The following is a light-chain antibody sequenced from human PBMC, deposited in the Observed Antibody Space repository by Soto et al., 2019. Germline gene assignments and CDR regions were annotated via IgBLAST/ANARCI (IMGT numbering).Light chain of an antibody. Sequence: EIVLTQSPATLSLSPGERVTLSCRASQSVSRDLAWYQQKPGQAPRLLIYDASNRATGIPARFSGSGSGTDFTLTVSRLEPEDCAVYYCQHRSTFGPGTTVDIK. J-gene: IGKJ3*01. CDR3: QHRST. CDR1: QSVSRD. V-gene: IGKV3-11*01. CDR2: DAS.